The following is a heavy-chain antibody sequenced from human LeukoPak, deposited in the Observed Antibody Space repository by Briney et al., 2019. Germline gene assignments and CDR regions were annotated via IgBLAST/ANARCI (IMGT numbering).Heavy chain of an antibody. CDR2: VSYSGGST. CDR1: GFPCSSYS. Sequence: RGSLRLSCATSGFPCSSYSRSWVRQAPGKGLKWVSDVSYSGGSTYYADSVKGRFTISRDNSKNTLYLQMNSLRAEDTAVYYCAKARGYDQYYFDFWGQGTLVTVSS. J-gene: IGHJ4*02. V-gene: IGHV3-23*01. CDR3: AKARGYDQYYFDF. D-gene: IGHD5-12*01.